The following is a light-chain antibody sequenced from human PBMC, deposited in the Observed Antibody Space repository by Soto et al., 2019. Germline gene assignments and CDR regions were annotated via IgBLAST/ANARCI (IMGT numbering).Light chain of an antibody. V-gene: IGKV3-20*01. CDR2: DTS. Sequence: EIVLTQSPGTLSLSPGERATLSCRASQSVSSSYLVWYQQKPGQAPRLLIYDTSNRATGIPARFSGSGSGTDFTLTISRLEPEDFAVYYCQEYGTSRTFGQGTKVDIK. J-gene: IGKJ1*01. CDR3: QEYGTSRT. CDR1: QSVSSSY.